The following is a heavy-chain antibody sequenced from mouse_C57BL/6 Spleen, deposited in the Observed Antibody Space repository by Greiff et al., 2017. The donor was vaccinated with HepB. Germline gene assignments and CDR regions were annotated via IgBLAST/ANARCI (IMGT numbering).Heavy chain of an antibody. CDR3: YYYDGSRDYFDY. V-gene: IGHV1-82*01. CDR2: IYPGDGDT. Sequence: VQLVESGPELVKPGASVKISCKASGYAFSSSWMNWVKQRPGKGLEWIGRIYPGDGDTNYNGKFKGKATLTADKSSSTAYMQLSSLTSEDSAVYFCYYYDGSRDYFDYWGQGTTLTVSS. D-gene: IGHD1-1*01. J-gene: IGHJ2*01. CDR1: GYAFSSSW.